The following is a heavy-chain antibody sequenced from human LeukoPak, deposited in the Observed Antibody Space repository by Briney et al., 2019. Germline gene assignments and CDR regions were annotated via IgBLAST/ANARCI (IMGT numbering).Heavy chain of an antibody. D-gene: IGHD6-19*01. V-gene: IGHV4-34*01. CDR3: ARVSGQFYFYYYMDV. CDR1: GGSFSGYY. CDR2: INQNGST. J-gene: IGHJ6*03. Sequence: SETLSLTCAVYGGSFSGYYWSWIRQSPGKGLEWIGEINQNGSTNYNPSLKSRVTVSVDTSKSQFSLKLSSVIAADTAVYYCARVSGQFYFYYYMDVWGKGTTVTISS.